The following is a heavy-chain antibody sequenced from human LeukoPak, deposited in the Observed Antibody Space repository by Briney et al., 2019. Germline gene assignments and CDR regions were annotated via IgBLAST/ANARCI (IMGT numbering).Heavy chain of an antibody. Sequence: SQTLSLTCTVSGGSVSSGGYYWSWIRQYPGKDLEWIGYSYYTGSTYYNPSLESRVTILVDTSKNQFSLRLSSVTAADTAVYYCARVTGVRDFWSGYPVDYWGRGTLVTVSS. CDR3: ARVTGVRDFWSGYPVDY. V-gene: IGHV4-31*03. J-gene: IGHJ4*02. CDR1: GGSVSSGGYY. D-gene: IGHD3-3*01. CDR2: SYYTGST.